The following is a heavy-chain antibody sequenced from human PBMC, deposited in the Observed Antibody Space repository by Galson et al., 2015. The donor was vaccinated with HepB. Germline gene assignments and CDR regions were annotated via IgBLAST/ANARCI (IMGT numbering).Heavy chain of an antibody. Sequence: LSLTCAVYGGSFSDYYWTWIRQPPGKGLEWLGEINHSGTTHYSPSLKSRLTISADTSKNQFSLKLRSVTAAETSVYYCARASGVVGSGTRHHRHYYMDVWGKGTTVTVSS. D-gene: IGHD2-15*01. CDR1: GGSFSDYY. V-gene: IGHV4-34*01. CDR3: ARASGVVGSGTRHHRHYYMDV. J-gene: IGHJ6*03. CDR2: INHSGTT.